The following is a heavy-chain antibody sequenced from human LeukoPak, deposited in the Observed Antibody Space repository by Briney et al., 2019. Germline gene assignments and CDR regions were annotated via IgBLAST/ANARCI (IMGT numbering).Heavy chain of an antibody. Sequence: SETLSLTCTVSGGSISSGGYYWSWIRQHPGKGLEWIGYFYYSGSTYYNPSLKSRVTISVDTSKNQFSLKLSSVTAADTAVYYCAREVYGGPLFDYWGQGTLVTVSS. V-gene: IGHV4-31*03. D-gene: IGHD4-23*01. J-gene: IGHJ4*02. CDR3: AREVYGGPLFDY. CDR2: FYYSGST. CDR1: GGSISSGGYY.